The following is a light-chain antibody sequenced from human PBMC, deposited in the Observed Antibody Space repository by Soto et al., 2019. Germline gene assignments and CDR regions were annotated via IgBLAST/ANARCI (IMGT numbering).Light chain of an antibody. CDR2: DAA. J-gene: IGKJ2*01. CDR3: QQYNIYST. Sequence: DIQMTQSPSTLSASVGDRVTITCRASQSISSWLAWYQQKPGKAPKLLIYDAASLESGVPSRFSGSGSVTEFALTISSLQPDDCATYYCQQYNIYSTFGQGTKLEIK. V-gene: IGKV1-5*01. CDR1: QSISSW.